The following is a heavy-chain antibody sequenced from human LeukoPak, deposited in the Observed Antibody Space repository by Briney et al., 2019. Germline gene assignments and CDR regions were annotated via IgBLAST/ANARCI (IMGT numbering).Heavy chain of an antibody. Sequence: SQTLSLTCTVSGGSISSGSYYWSWIRQPAGKGLEWIGRIYTSGSTNYNPSLKSRVTMSVDTSKNQFSLKLNSVTAADTAVYYCAREGYHDILTRYYLNNYYFDYWGQGTLVTVSS. J-gene: IGHJ4*02. CDR1: GGSISSGSYY. D-gene: IGHD3-9*01. V-gene: IGHV4-61*02. CDR3: AREGYHDILTRYYLNNYYFDY. CDR2: IYTSGST.